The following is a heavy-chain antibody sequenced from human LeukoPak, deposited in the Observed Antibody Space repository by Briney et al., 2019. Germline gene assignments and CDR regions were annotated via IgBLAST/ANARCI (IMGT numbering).Heavy chain of an antibody. V-gene: IGHV3-30*04. J-gene: IGHJ3*02. CDR3: AREGYDSSGRAFDI. CDR1: GFTFSSYA. CDR2: ISYDGSNK. D-gene: IGHD3-22*01. Sequence: GRSLRLSCAASGFTFSSYAMHWVRQAPGKGLEWVAVISYDGSNKYYADSVKGRFTISRDNSKNTLYLQMNSLRAEDTAVYYCAREGYDSSGRAFDIWGQGTMVTVSS.